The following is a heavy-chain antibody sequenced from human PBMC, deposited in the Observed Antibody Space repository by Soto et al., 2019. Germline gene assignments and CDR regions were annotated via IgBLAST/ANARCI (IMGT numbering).Heavy chain of an antibody. J-gene: IGHJ5*02. CDR1: GFSFSSYS. Sequence: GGSLRLSCAASGFSFSSYSVNWVRQAPGKGLEWVSYISSSSSTIYYADSVKGRFTISRDNAKNSLYLQMNSLRAEDTAVYYCARTELLWFGELMYPFWFDPWGQGTLLTVSS. CDR2: ISSSSSTI. D-gene: IGHD3-10*01. CDR3: ARTELLWFGELMYPFWFDP. V-gene: IGHV3-48*01.